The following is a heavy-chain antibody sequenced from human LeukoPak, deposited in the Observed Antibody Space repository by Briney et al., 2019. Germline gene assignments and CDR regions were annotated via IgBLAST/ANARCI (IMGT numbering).Heavy chain of an antibody. CDR3: AKTVRDSSGYYYSRYFDY. CDR2: ISGSGGST. D-gene: IGHD3-22*01. Sequence: GGSLRLSCAASGFTFSSYAMSWVRQAPGKGLEWVSAISGSGGSTYYADSVKGRFTISRDNSKNTLYLQMNSLRAEDTAVYYCAKTVRDSSGYYYSRYFDYWGQGTLVTVSS. J-gene: IGHJ4*02. V-gene: IGHV3-23*01. CDR1: GFTFSSYA.